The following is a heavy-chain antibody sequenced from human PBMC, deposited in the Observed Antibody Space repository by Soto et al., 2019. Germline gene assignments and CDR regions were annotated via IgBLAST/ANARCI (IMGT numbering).Heavy chain of an antibody. D-gene: IGHD3-22*01. CDR1: GYTFTSYG. CDR2: ISAYNGNT. CDR3: ARGHYYDSSGDYMDV. J-gene: IGHJ6*02. Sequence: GPSVKVSCKASGYTFTSYGISWVRQAPGEGLEWMGWISAYNGNTNYAQKLQGRVTMTTDTSTSTAYMELRSLRSDDTAVYYCARGHYYDSSGDYMDVWGQGTTVTVSS. V-gene: IGHV1-18*01.